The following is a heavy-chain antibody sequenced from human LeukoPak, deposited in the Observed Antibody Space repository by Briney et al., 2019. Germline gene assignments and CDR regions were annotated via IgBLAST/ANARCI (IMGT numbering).Heavy chain of an antibody. J-gene: IGHJ4*02. D-gene: IGHD3-22*01. CDR1: GDSIRSSSYY. CDR3: ARGNDTSGHPLDY. CDR2: NYYSGNT. V-gene: IGHV4-39*01. Sequence: PSETLSLTCTVSGDSIRSSSYYWGWIRQPPGKGLEWIGSNYYSGNTYYNPSLKSRVTISVDTSKNQFSLKLSSVTAADTAVYYCARGNDTSGHPLDYWAQGALVTVSS.